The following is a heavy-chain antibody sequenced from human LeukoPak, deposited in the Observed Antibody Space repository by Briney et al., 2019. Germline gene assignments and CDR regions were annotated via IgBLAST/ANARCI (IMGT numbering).Heavy chain of an antibody. CDR3: ARDRYYDGSLSYYELGY. D-gene: IGHD3-22*01. Sequence: KTSETLSLTCTVAGDSLNNYYWSWIRQPAGKGLEWIGRIHINGNTNYNPSLDSRVTISLDTSKNQFSLKLSSVTVADTAVYYCARDRYYDGSLSYYELGYWGQGILVTVSS. CDR2: IHINGNT. V-gene: IGHV4-4*07. CDR1: GDSLNNYY. J-gene: IGHJ4*02.